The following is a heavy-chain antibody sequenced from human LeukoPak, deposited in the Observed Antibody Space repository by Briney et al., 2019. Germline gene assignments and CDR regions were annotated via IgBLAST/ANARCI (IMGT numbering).Heavy chain of an antibody. V-gene: IGHV3-23*01. J-gene: IGHJ4*02. Sequence: GGSLRLSCAASGFTFGTYCMILLRQAPRKGMKWVSVISGGGGSTYCADCVKGRFTISRDTFKNTLYLEMNSLRVEDTAVYYCAKDYIGSYSTFDYWGQGTLVTVSS. CDR2: ISGGGGST. CDR3: AKDYIGSYSTFDY. CDR1: GFTFGTYC. D-gene: IGHD1-26*01.